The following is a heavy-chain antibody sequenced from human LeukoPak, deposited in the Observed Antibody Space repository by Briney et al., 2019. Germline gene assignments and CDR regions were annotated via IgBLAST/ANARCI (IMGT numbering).Heavy chain of an antibody. Sequence: GGSLRLSCAASGFTCTSYAMHWVRQAPGKGLEWVAVAWQHGTDTHYADSVKGRFTISRDNSKNTLFLQMDSLRAEDTAIYYWAREWSAFDFWGQGTMVTVSS. CDR2: AWQHGTDT. CDR3: AREWSAFDF. V-gene: IGHV3-33*01. J-gene: IGHJ3*01. CDR1: GFTCTSYA. D-gene: IGHD2-15*01.